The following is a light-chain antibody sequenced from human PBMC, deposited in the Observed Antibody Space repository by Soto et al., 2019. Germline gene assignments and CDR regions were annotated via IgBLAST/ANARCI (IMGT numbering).Light chain of an antibody. V-gene: IGKV1D-12*01. CDR3: LPSDTVPYT. CDR1: QDIDRW. CDR2: TAS. Sequence: DIQLTQSPSSVSASVGDRVTISCRASQDIDRWLAWFQHKPGKAPKLLISTASSLQSGVPSRFSGSGSGTAFTLSIASLQFEDFANYYCLPSDTVPYTFCLGTKLEIK. J-gene: IGKJ2*01.